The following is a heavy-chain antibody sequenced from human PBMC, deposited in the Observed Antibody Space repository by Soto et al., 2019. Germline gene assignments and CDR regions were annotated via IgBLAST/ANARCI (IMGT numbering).Heavy chain of an antibody. D-gene: IGHD1-26*01. CDR3: AKDQFSGSYYYYGMDV. Sequence: GGSLRLSCAASGFTFSSYAMSWVRQAPGKGLEWVSAISGSGGSTYHADSVKGRFTISRDNSKNTLYLQMNSLRAEDTAVYYCAKDQFSGSYYYYGMDVWGQGTTVTVSS. V-gene: IGHV3-23*01. J-gene: IGHJ6*02. CDR2: ISGSGGST. CDR1: GFTFSSYA.